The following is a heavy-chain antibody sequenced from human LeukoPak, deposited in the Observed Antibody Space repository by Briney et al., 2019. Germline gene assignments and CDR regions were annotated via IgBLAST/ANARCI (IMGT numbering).Heavy chain of an antibody. CDR2: IYYSGST. CDR1: GGSISSSSYY. J-gene: IGHJ4*02. CDR3: ARGAMAHLDY. D-gene: IGHD2-2*01. V-gene: IGHV4-39*07. Sequence: SETLSLTCTVSGGSISSSSYYWGWIRQPPGKGLEWIGSIYYSGSTYYNPSLKSRVTISVDTSKNQFSLKLSSVTAADTAVYYCARGAMAHLDYWGQGTLVTVSS.